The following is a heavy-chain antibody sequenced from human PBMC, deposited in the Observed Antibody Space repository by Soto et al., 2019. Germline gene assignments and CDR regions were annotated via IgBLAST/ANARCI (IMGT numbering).Heavy chain of an antibody. V-gene: IGHV3-30-3*01. CDR2: ISYDGSNK. D-gene: IGHD3-10*01. CDR3: GSNTI. Sequence: PGGSLRLSCAASGFTFSSYAMHWVRQAPGKGLEWVAVISYDGSNKYYADSVKGRFTISRDNSKNTLYLQMNNLRAEDTAVYYCGSNTIWGQGTLVTVSS. J-gene: IGHJ4*02. CDR1: GFTFSSYA.